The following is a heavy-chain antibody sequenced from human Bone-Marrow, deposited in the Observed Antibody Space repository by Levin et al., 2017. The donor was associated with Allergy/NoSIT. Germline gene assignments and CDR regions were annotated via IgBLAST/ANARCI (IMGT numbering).Heavy chain of an antibody. CDR3: ARVFSNYVGWFDP. Sequence: PGGSLRLSCAVYGGSFSGYYWSWIRQPPGKGLEWIGEINHSGSTNYNPSLKSRVTISVDTSKNQFSLKLSSVTAADTAVYYCARVFSNYVGWFDPWGQGTLVTVSS. D-gene: IGHD4-11*01. CDR2: INHSGST. CDR1: GGSFSGYY. V-gene: IGHV4-34*01. J-gene: IGHJ5*02.